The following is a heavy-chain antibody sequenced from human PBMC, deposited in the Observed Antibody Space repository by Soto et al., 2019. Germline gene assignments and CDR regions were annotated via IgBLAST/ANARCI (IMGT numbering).Heavy chain of an antibody. D-gene: IGHD4-4*01. CDR1: GITFSGSW. V-gene: IGHV3-7*01. Sequence: GGSLRLSCAASGITFSGSWMSWVRQAPGKGLEWVANIKQDGSEKFYVDSVKGRFTISRDNAKNPLYLQMNSLRAEDTAVYYCAREVTSPFDYWGQGTLVTVSS. CDR3: AREVTSPFDY. J-gene: IGHJ4*02. CDR2: IKQDGSEK.